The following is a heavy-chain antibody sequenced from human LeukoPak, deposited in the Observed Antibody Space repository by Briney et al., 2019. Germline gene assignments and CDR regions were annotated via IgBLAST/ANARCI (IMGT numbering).Heavy chain of an antibody. J-gene: IGHJ6*03. Sequence: GRSLRLSCTASGFMFSRLGMQWVRQAPGEGLEWVAMIWHDGSVEEYADSVKGRFTISRDNSQNTLYLQMNSLRDDDTAVYYCAKEGDQFRGYLDAWGRGTTVTVSS. D-gene: IGHD3-16*01. CDR3: AKEGDQFRGYLDA. CDR2: IWHDGSVE. V-gene: IGHV3-33*06. CDR1: GFMFSRLG.